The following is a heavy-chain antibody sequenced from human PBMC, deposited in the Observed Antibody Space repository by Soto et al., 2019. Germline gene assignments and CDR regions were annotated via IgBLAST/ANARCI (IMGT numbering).Heavy chain of an antibody. CDR3: ARGGRYCSSISCSWFDP. D-gene: IGHD2-2*01. CDR1: GFTFSNSA. V-gene: IGHV3-23*01. CDR2: ISGSGGTT. J-gene: IGHJ5*02. Sequence: EVQLLESGGALVQPGGSLRLSCAASGFTFSNSAMSWVRQAPGKGLEWVSGISGSGGTTYYADSVKGRLTTSRDNSKNTLYLQVNSLRAEDTAVYYCARGGRYCSSISCSWFDPWGQGTLVTVSS.